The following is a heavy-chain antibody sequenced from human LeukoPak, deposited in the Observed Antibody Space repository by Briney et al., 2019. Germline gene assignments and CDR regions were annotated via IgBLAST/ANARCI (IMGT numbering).Heavy chain of an antibody. CDR1: GGYINSHY. V-gene: IGHV4-59*11. D-gene: IGHD3-22*01. CDR3: ARVDLGGSGYFFDL. CDR2: ISYTGSA. J-gene: IGHJ4*02. Sequence: PSETLSLTCTVSGGYINSHYWGWIRQPPGKVLEYIGYISYTGSAIYSPSLESRVTISIDTSKKQFSLNLRSVNTADTAVYYCARVDLGGSGYFFDLWGQGALVTVSS.